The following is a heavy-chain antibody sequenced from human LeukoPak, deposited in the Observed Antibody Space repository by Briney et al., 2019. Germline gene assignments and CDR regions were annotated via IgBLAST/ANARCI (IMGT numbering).Heavy chain of an antibody. V-gene: IGHV4-30-4*08. CDR2: IHPSGTL. D-gene: IGHD2-15*01. CDR3: VRPGQSNWWVYFNY. J-gene: IGHJ4*02. Sequence: SQTLSLTCTVSGASFNSDDQYWNWIRQSPGKGLEWIGSIHPSGTLYNNPSLESRVTMSRDTSKNQFSLNLNSVTAADTAVYYCVRPGQSNWWVYFNYWGQGTVVTVSS. CDR1: GASFNSDDQY.